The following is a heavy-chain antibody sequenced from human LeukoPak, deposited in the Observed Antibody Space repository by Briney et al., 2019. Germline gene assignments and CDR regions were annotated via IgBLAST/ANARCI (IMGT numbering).Heavy chain of an antibody. V-gene: IGHV3-11*01. D-gene: IGHD3-22*01. Sequence: GGSLRLSCAASGFTFSDYYMSWIRQAPGKGLEGVSYISSSGSTIYYADSVKGRFTISRDNAKNSLYLQMNSLRAEDTAVYYCARDTYYYDSSGYSDAFDIWGQGTMVTVSS. CDR2: ISSSGSTI. CDR3: ARDTYYYDSSGYSDAFDI. CDR1: GFTFSDYY. J-gene: IGHJ3*02.